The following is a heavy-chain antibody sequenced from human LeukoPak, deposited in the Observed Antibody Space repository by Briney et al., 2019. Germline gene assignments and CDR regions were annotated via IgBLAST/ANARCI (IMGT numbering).Heavy chain of an antibody. V-gene: IGHV3-23*01. CDR2: ISGSGGST. CDR3: AKAPYYYDSSGYYYEFDY. D-gene: IGHD3-22*01. Sequence: PGGSLRLSCAASGFTFSSYAMSWVRQAPGKGLEWVSAISGSGGSTYYADSVKGRFTISRDNSKNTLYLQMNSLRAEDTAVYYCAKAPYYYDSSGYYYEFDYWGQGTLVTVSS. J-gene: IGHJ4*02. CDR1: GFTFSSYA.